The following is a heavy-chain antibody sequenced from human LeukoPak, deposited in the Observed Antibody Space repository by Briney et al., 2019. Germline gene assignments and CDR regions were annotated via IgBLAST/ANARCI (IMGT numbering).Heavy chain of an antibody. CDR3: ARDFGGDYDSGSYWQAYFLDQ. V-gene: IGHV1-3*03. J-gene: IGHJ4*02. CDR1: GYTFTGYY. Sequence: GASVKVSCKASGYTFTGYYIHWVRQAPGQRLEWMGWINTANGNTKYSLEFQGRVTLTRDTSAGTVYMEVRSLTSDDMAVYYCARDFGGDYDSGSYWQAYFLDQWGQGTLVAVSS. D-gene: IGHD3-22*01. CDR2: INTANGNT.